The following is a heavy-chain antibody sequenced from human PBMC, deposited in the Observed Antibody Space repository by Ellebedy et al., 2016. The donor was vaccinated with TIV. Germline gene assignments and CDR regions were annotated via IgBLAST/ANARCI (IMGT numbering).Heavy chain of an antibody. Sequence: GESLKISCAASGFDFGNSVMHWVRQAPGKGLEWVANIKKDGSEKYYVDSVKGRFTISRDNAKSSLYLQMNSLRAEDTAVYYCVRESYRNYTWGTTGFDSWGQGTLVTASS. CDR3: VRESYRNYTWGTTGFDS. CDR1: GFDFGNSV. D-gene: IGHD4-11*01. CDR2: IKKDGSEK. V-gene: IGHV3-7*01. J-gene: IGHJ5*01.